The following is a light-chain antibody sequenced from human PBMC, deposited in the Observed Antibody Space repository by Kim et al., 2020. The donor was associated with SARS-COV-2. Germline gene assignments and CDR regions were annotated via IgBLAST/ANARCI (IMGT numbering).Light chain of an antibody. J-gene: IGKJ3*01. CDR2: KVS. Sequence: PASVSCRCSRSRVYSEGNIDLNWFHQRPGQSQRRLIDKVSNRDSGVPDRFSGSGSGTDFTLQISRVEAEDVGVYYCMQGTHWPFTFGAGTKVDIK. CDR3: MQGTHWPFT. V-gene: IGKV2-30*01. CDR1: RSRVYSEGNID.